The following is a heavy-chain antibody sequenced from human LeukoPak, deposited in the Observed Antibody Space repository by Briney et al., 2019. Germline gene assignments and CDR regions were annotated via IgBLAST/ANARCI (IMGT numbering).Heavy chain of an antibody. CDR1: GFTFSSYA. J-gene: IGHJ6*02. D-gene: IGHD6-13*01. CDR2: ISGSGGST. CDR3: ARNHSLSYYYYGMDV. V-gene: IGHV3-23*01. Sequence: PGGSLRLSCAASGFTFSSYAMSWVRQAPGKGLEWVSAISGSGGSTYYADSVKGRFTISRDNSKNTLYLQMNSLRAEDTAVYYCARNHSLSYYYYGMDVWGQGTTVTVSS.